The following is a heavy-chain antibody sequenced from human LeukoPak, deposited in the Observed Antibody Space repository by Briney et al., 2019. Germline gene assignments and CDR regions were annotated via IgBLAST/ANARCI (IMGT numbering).Heavy chain of an antibody. CDR1: GFTFSSYG. V-gene: IGHV3-33*01. CDR3: ARKGGPLGPPFDN. D-gene: IGHD7-27*01. Sequence: GGSLRLSCAASGFTFSSYGMHWVRQAPGKGLEWAAVKWYDGSSKCYADSVKGRLTISRDNAKNSLYLQMNSLRAEDTAVYYCARKGGPLGPPFDNWGQGTLVTVSS. J-gene: IGHJ4*02. CDR2: KWYDGSSK.